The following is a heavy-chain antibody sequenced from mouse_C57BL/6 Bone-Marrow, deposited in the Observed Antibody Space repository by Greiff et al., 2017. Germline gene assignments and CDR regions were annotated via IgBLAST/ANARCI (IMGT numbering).Heavy chain of an antibody. V-gene: IGHV1-82*01. J-gene: IGHJ3*01. Sequence: QVQLKQSGPELVKPGASVQISCKASGYAFSSSWMNWVKQRPGKGLEWIGRIYPGDGDTKYNGKFKGKATLTADKSSSTAYMQLSSLTSEYSAFYFCARSLYYGSSLFAYWGQGTLVTVSA. CDR2: IYPGDGDT. CDR3: ARSLYYGSSLFAY. D-gene: IGHD1-1*01. CDR1: GYAFSSSW.